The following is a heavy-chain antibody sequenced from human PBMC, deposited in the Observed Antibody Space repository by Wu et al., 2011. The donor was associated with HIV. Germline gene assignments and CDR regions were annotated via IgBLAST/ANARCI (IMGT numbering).Heavy chain of an antibody. CDR1: GFTFSSYG. Sequence: ASGFTFSSYGMRLGPARLQARGVEWVAFIRYDGSNKYYADSVKGRFTISRDNSKNTLYLQMNSLRAEDTAVYYCAKRGLELPEGYFDYWGQGTLVTVSS. V-gene: IGHV3-30*02. D-gene: IGHD1-7*01. CDR2: IRYDGSNK. CDR3: AKRGLELPEGYFDY. J-gene: IGHJ4*02.